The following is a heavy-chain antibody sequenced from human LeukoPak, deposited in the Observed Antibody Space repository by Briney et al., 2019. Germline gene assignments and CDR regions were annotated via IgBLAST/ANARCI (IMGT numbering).Heavy chain of an antibody. V-gene: IGHV3-48*04. CDR2: ISSTGSSI. CDR1: GFSFTTYS. D-gene: IGHD5-24*01. J-gene: IGHJ3*02. CDR3: ARQGGEMTTISNAFDI. Sequence: GGSLRLSCRASGFSFTTYSMNWVRQAPGKGLEWVSYISSTGSSIYYADSVKGRFTISRENAKNSLYLQMNSLRAEDTAVYYCARQGGEMTTISNAFDIWGQGTLVTVSS.